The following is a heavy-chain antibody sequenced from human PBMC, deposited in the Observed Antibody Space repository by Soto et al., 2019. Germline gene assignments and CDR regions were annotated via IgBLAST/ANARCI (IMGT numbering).Heavy chain of an antibody. D-gene: IGHD2-2*01. V-gene: IGHV4-39*01. CDR2: LYYTGTT. Sequence: PSETLSLTCSVSGGSIGSSSYYFGWIRQPPGKGLEWIGSLYYTGTTYYNSSLKSRVTISADKSQNQFSLRLSSVTAADTAVYYCGASCSRNYCYDWFDPWGQGTLVTVSS. CDR1: GGSIGSSSYY. CDR3: GASCSRNYCYDWFDP. J-gene: IGHJ5*02.